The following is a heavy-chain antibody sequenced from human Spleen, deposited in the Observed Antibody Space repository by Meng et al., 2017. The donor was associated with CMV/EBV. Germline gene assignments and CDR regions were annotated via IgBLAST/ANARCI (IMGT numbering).Heavy chain of an antibody. CDR2: IIPILGIA. V-gene: IGHV1-69*10. D-gene: IGHD2-21*01. CDR1: GGTFSSYA. CDR3: AREEEQLFNWYFDL. J-gene: IGHJ2*01. Sequence: SVKVSCKASGGTFSSYAISWVRQAPGQGLEWMGGIIPILGIANYALKFQGRVTITADKSTSTAYMELSSLRSEDTAVYYCAREEEQLFNWYFDLWGRGTLVTVSS.